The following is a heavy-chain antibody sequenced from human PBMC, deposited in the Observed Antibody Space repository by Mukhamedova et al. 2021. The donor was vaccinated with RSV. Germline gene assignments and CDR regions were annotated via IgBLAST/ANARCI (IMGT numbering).Heavy chain of an antibody. D-gene: IGHD3-10*01. CDR3: ARAPYGSGSYYPDY. V-gene: IGHV3-21*01. Sequence: QAPGKGLEWVSSISSSSHYIYYADSLKGRFTISRDNAKNSLYLQMNSLRAEDTAVYYCARAPYGSGSYYPDYLGQGTLVTVSS. J-gene: IGHJ4*02. CDR2: ISSSSHYI.